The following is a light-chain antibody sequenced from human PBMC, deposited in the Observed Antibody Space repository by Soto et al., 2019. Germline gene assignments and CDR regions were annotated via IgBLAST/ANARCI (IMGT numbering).Light chain of an antibody. Sequence: DIVMTQSPATLSVSPGERATLSCRASQSVSSNLGWYQQKPGQAPRVLISGASTRATGIAARFSGSGSGTEFTLTVSSLQSEDVAVYYCQQYGDWPPETFGQGTKLEI. CDR3: QQYGDWPPET. CDR2: GAS. CDR1: QSVSSN. J-gene: IGKJ2*01. V-gene: IGKV3-15*01.